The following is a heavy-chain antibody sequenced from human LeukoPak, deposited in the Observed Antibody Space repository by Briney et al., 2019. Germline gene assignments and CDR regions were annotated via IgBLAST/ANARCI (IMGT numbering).Heavy chain of an antibody. CDR2: IYYSGST. CDR3: ARCGSDRVFDY. D-gene: IGHD1-14*01. CDR1: GGSISSGGYY. V-gene: IGHV4-31*03. Sequence: SQTLSLTCTVSGGSISSGGYYWSWIRQHPGKGLEWIGYIYYSGSTYYNPSLKSRVTISVDTSKNQFSLKLSSVTAADMAVYYCARCGSDRVFDYWGQGTLVTVSS. J-gene: IGHJ4*02.